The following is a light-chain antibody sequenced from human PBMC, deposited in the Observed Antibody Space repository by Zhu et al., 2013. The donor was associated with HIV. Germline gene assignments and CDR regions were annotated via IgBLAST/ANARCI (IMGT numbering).Light chain of an antibody. CDR3: GTWDGSLSALV. V-gene: IGLV1-51*01. CDR1: SSNIGNNY. Sequence: QSVLTQPPSVSAAPGQKVTISRSGTSSNIGNNYVSWYQQLPGAAPKLLIYDDDKRPSGIPDRFSGSKSGTSATLGITGLQTGDEADYYCGTWDGSLSALVFGGGTKLTVL. J-gene: IGLJ2*01. CDR2: DDD.